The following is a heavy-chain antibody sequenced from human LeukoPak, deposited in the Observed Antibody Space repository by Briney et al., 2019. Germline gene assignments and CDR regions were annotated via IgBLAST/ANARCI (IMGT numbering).Heavy chain of an antibody. CDR3: ARDEWLRFSVALDYYYYYGMDV. Sequence: ASVKVSCKASGYTFTGYYMHWVRQAPGQGLDWTGWINPNSGGTNYAQKFQGRVTMTRDTSISTAYMELSRLRSDDTAVYYCARDEWLRFSVALDYYYYYGMDVWGQGTTVTVSS. V-gene: IGHV1-2*02. D-gene: IGHD5-12*01. J-gene: IGHJ6*02. CDR1: GYTFTGYY. CDR2: INPNSGGT.